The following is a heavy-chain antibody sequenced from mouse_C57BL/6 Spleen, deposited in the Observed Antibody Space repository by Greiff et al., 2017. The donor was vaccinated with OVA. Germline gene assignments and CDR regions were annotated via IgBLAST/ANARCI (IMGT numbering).Heavy chain of an antibody. CDR1: GYTFTDYY. V-gene: IGHV1-26*01. D-gene: IGHD1-1*01. J-gene: IGHJ3*01. Sequence: VQLQQSGPELVKPGASVKISCKASGYTFTDYYMNWVKQSHGKSLEWIGDINPNNGGTSYNQKFKGKATLTGDKSSSTAYMDLRSLTSEDSAVYYCARGSFDYYGSSYWFAYWGQGTLVTVSA. CDR3: ARGSFDYYGSSYWFAY. CDR2: INPNNGGT.